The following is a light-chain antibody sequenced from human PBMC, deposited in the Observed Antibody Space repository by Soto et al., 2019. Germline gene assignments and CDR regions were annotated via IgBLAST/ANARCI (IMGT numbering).Light chain of an antibody. J-gene: IGKJ2*01. Sequence: DIPMTQSPSSLSASIGDRVTITCRASQTIDTYINWYQQKPGKAPILLIYGASTLESGAPSGFSGSGSGTDFTLTISNLRPEDCATYYYQQSFSTPYTFCQGTKLEIK. CDR2: GAS. CDR3: QQSFSTPYT. CDR1: QTIDTY. V-gene: IGKV1-39*01.